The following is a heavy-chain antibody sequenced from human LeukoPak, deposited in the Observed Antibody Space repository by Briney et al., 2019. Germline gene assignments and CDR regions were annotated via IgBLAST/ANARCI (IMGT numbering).Heavy chain of an antibody. J-gene: IGHJ4*02. V-gene: IGHV1-24*01. CDR3: ATDRVWFGELFTDY. CDR2: FDPEDGET. D-gene: IGHD3-10*01. Sequence: ASVKVPCKVSGYTLTELSMHWVRQAPGKGLEWMGGFDPEDGETIYAQKFQGRVTMIEDTSTDTAYMELSSLRSEDTAVYYCATDRVWFGELFTDYWGQGTLVTVSS. CDR1: GYTLTELS.